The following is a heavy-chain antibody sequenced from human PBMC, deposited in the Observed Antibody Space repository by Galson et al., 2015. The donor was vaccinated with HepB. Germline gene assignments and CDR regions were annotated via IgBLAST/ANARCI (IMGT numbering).Heavy chain of an antibody. CDR2: IWYDGSNK. D-gene: IGHD6-19*01. V-gene: IGHV3-33*01. CDR3: ARDHGGWYYPYY. J-gene: IGHJ4*02. Sequence: SLRLSCAASGFTFSSYGMHWVRQAPGKGLEWVAVIWYDGSNKYYADSVKGRFTISRDNSKNTLYLQMNSLRAEDTAVYYCARDHGGWYYPYYWGQGTLVTVSS. CDR1: GFTFSSYG.